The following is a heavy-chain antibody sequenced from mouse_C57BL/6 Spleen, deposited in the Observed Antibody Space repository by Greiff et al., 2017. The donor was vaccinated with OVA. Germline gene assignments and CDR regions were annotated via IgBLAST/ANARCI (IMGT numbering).Heavy chain of an antibody. V-gene: IGHV1-82*01. J-gene: IGHJ4*01. CDR2: IYPGDGDT. Sequence: VQRVESGPELVKPGASVKISCKASGYAFSSSWMNWVKQRPGKGLEWIGRIYPGDGDTNYNGKFKGKATLTADKSSSTAYMQLSSLTSEDSAVYFCARSPPYYYGSSYLMDYWGQGTSVTVSS. CDR1: GYAFSSSW. CDR3: ARSPPYYYGSSYLMDY. D-gene: IGHD1-1*01.